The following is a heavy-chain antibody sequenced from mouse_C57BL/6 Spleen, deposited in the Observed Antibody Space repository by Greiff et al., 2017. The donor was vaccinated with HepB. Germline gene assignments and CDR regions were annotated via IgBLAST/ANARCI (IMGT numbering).Heavy chain of an antibody. CDR2: IDPEDGDT. Sequence: VQLQQSGAELVRPGASVKLSCTASGFNIKDYYMHWVKQRPEQGLEWIGRIDPEDGDTEYAPKFQGKATMTADTSSNTAYLQLSSLTSEDTAVYYCTTRGLLLVWFAYWGQGTLVTVSA. CDR1: GFNIKDYY. D-gene: IGHD2-3*01. V-gene: IGHV14-1*01. J-gene: IGHJ3*01. CDR3: TTRGLLLVWFAY.